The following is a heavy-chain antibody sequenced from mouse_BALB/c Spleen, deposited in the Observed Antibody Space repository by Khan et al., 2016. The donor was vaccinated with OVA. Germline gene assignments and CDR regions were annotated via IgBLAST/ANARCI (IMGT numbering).Heavy chain of an antibody. V-gene: IGHV1-4*01. D-gene: IGHD2-14*01. Sequence: QVQLKQSGAELARPGASVKMSCKASGYIFTSYTMHWVKQRPGQGLEWIGYINPSSDYTNYNQKFKDKATLTADKSSSTAYMQLSSLTSEDSAVYYCASYYRYPAWFAYWGQGTLVTVSA. CDR2: INPSSDYT. J-gene: IGHJ3*01. CDR3: ASYYRYPAWFAY. CDR1: GYIFTSYT.